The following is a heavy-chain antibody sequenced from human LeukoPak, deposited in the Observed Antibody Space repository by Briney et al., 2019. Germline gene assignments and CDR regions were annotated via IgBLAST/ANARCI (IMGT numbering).Heavy chain of an antibody. D-gene: IGHD2-2*01. J-gene: IGHJ4*02. CDR2: IYYSGST. Sequence: PSETLSLTCAVYGGSFSGYYWSWIRQPPGKGLEWIGYIYYSGSTNYNPSLKSRVTISVDTSKNQFSLKLSSVTAADTAVYYCARDSGYCSSTSCYDEAFDYWGQGTLVTVSS. CDR1: GGSFSGYY. CDR3: ARDSGYCSSTSCYDEAFDY. V-gene: IGHV4-59*01.